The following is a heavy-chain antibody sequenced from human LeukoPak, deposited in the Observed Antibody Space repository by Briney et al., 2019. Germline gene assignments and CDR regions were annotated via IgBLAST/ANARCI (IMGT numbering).Heavy chain of an antibody. Sequence: GGSLRLYCVVSGFTFSSYEMNWVRQAPGKGLEWVSYISNSGTTIYYADSVKGRFTISRDNAKNSLYLQMNSLRAEDTAVYYCARAPGSSSWHEGGYWGQGTLVTVSS. D-gene: IGHD6-13*01. CDR1: GFTFSSYE. CDR3: ARAPGSSSWHEGGY. CDR2: ISNSGTTI. V-gene: IGHV3-48*03. J-gene: IGHJ4*02.